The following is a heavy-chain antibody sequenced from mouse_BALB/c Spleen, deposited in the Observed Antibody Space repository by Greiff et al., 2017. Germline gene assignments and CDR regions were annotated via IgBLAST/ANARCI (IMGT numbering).Heavy chain of an antibody. CDR3: ARRDYGSSYRYFDV. V-gene: IGHV1-54*03. CDR1: GYAFTNYL. D-gene: IGHD1-1*01. Sequence: QVRLQQSGAELVRPGTSVKVSCKASGYAFTNYLIEWVKQRPGQGLEWIGVINPGSGGTNYNEKFKGKATLTADKSSSTAYMQLSSLTSDDSAVYFCARRDYGSSYRYFDVWGAGTTVTVSS. J-gene: IGHJ1*01. CDR2: INPGSGGT.